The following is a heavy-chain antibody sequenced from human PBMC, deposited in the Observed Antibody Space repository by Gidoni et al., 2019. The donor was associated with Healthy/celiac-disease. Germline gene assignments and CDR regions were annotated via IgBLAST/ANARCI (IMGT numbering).Heavy chain of an antibody. CDR1: RFTLRSYS. D-gene: IGHD1-26*01. Sequence: DVQLVESGGGLVQPGGSLRLSYAASRFTLRSYSMNWVRQAPGKGLEWFSYISSSISTIYDADSVKGRFTISRDNAKNSLYLQMNSLRDEDTAVYYCARDPWELLGGDYFDYWGQGTLVTVSS. V-gene: IGHV3-48*02. CDR2: ISSSISTI. CDR3: ARDPWELLGGDYFDY. J-gene: IGHJ4*02.